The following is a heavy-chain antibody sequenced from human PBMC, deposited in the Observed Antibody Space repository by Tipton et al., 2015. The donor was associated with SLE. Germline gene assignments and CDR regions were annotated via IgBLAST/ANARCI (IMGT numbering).Heavy chain of an antibody. D-gene: IGHD3/OR15-3a*01. Sequence: QLVQSGAEVKKPGASVTVSCTASGYTFTTYDINWVRQATGQGLEWLGWMNPNSGNTGYAQKFQGRVTMTRHTSINTAYMELSSLRSEDTAVYYCARGQHQFGRFDYWGQRTLVTVSS. CDR2: MNPNSGNT. J-gene: IGHJ4*02. V-gene: IGHV1-8*02. CDR1: GYTFTTYD. CDR3: ARGQHQFGRFDY.